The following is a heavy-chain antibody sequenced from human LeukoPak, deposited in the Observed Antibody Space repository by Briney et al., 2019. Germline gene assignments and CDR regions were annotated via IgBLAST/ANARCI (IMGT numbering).Heavy chain of an antibody. CDR2: ISYDGSYK. V-gene: IGHV3-30*18. CDR3: AKESDSAGACDF. CDR1: GFTFSSYG. J-gene: IGHJ4*02. Sequence: RTGGSLRLSCAASGFTFSSYGMHWVRQAPGKGLEWVAVISYDGSYKHDADSVKGRFTISRDNSKNTLYLQMNSLRAEDTAMYYCAKESDSAGACDFWGQGTLVTVSS. D-gene: IGHD2-21*02.